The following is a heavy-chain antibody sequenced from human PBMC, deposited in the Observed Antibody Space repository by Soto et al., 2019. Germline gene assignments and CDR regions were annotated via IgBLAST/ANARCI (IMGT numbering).Heavy chain of an antibody. D-gene: IGHD2-21*02. V-gene: IGHV4-30-4*01. Sequence: PSETLSLTCTVSGGSISSGDYYWSWIRQPPGKGLEWIGYIYYSGSTYYNPSLKSRVTISVDTSKNQFSLKLSSVTAADTAVYYCARAIAYCGGDCYSGWFDPWGQGTLVTVSS. CDR2: IYYSGST. CDR3: ARAIAYCGGDCYSGWFDP. J-gene: IGHJ5*02. CDR1: GGSISSGDYY.